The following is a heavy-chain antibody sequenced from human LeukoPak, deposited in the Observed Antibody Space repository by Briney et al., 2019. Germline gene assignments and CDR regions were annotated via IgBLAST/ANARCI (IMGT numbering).Heavy chain of an antibody. D-gene: IGHD2-15*01. CDR1: GFTFSSYD. CDR2: IGTAGDT. V-gene: IGHV3-13*03. CDR3: ARSVAASRDY. J-gene: IGHJ4*02. Sequence: PGGSLRLSCAACGFTFSSYDMHWVRQATGKGLEWVSAIGTAGDTYYPGSVKGQFTISRENAKNSLYLQMNSLRAEDTALYYCARSVAASRDYWGQGTLVTVSS.